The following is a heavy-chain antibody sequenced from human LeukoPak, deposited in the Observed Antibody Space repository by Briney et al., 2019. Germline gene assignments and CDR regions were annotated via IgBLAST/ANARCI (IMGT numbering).Heavy chain of an antibody. D-gene: IGHD3-10*01. CDR1: GGSISSYY. CDR3: ARSPWFTMVRGVITPFDY. Sequence: PSETLSLTCTVSGGSISSYYWSWIRQPAGKGLEWIGRIYTSGSTNYNPSLKSRVTMSIDTSKNQFSLKLSSVTAADTAVYYCARSPWFTMVRGVITPFDYWGQGTLVTVSS. V-gene: IGHV4-4*07. J-gene: IGHJ4*02. CDR2: IYTSGST.